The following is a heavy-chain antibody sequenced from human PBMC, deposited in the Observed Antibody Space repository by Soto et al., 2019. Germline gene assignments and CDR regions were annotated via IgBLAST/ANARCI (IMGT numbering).Heavy chain of an antibody. CDR2: IIPIFGTA. D-gene: IGHD3-22*01. CDR1: GGTFSSYA. Sequence: QVQLVQSGAEVKKPGSSVKVSCKASGGTFSSYAISWVRQAPGQGLEWMGGIIPIFGTANYAQKFQGRVTITADESTSTAYMELSSLRSEDTAVYYCARRGSITMTPNYYYYYGMDVWGQGTTVTVSS. CDR3: ARRGSITMTPNYYYYYGMDV. J-gene: IGHJ6*02. V-gene: IGHV1-69*01.